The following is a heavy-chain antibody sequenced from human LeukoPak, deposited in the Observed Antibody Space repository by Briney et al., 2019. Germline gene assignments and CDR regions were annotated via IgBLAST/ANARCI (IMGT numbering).Heavy chain of an antibody. D-gene: IGHD1-26*01. V-gene: IGHV3-7*04. CDR3: ARSWGLHFDY. CDR2: IKQDGGGK. CDR1: GFTFSRYW. J-gene: IGHJ4*02. Sequence: GGSLRLSCAASGFTFSRYWMSWVRQAPGKGLEWVANIKQDGGGKYYVDSVKGRFTVSRDNAKNSLYLQVNSLRAEDTAVYYCARSWGLHFDYWGQGTLVIVSS.